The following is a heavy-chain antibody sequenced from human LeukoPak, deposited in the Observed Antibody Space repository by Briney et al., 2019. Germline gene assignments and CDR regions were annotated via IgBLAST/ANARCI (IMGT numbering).Heavy chain of an antibody. CDR1: GYTFTSYG. CDR3: AREEIEVDYSSGDAGRAQYYYLDV. J-gene: IGHJ6*03. CDR2: ISAYNGNT. D-gene: IGHD4-11*01. V-gene: IGHV1-18*01. Sequence: GASVTVSCRASGYTFTSYGINWVRQAPGQGLEWMGWISAYNGNTDYAQKLQGRITMTTDTATSTAFMELRSLRSDDTAVYFCAREEIEVDYSSGDAGRAQYYYLDVWGKGSTVSVSS.